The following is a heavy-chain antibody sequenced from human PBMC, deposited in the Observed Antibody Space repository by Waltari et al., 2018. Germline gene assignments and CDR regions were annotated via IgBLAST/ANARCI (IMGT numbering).Heavy chain of an antibody. V-gene: IGHV3-23*03. CDR3: ANRGLDYGDQGKDY. D-gene: IGHD4-17*01. CDR2: LLYSDGTT. CDR1: GFTFITYA. Sequence: EVQLLASGGGSVQAGGDLRLCCAASGFTFITYAMSWVRRGPGKGLKWVSLLYSDGTTYYADSVKGRFSVSRDNSKNTLYLQMNSLRVEDTAIYYCANRGLDYGDQGKDYWGQGTLVTVSS. J-gene: IGHJ4*02.